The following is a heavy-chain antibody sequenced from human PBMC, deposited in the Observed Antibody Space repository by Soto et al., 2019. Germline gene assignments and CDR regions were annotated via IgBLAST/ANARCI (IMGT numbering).Heavy chain of an antibody. CDR2: ISYDGSNK. CDR3: AKDVVSGRYYFDY. CDR1: GFTFSSYG. Sequence: QVQLVESGGGVVQPGRSLRLSCAASGFTFSSYGMHWVRQAPGKGLEWVAVISYDGSNKYYADSVKGRFTISRDNSKYTLYLQMNSLRAEDTAVYYCAKDVVSGRYYFDYWGQGTLVTVSS. V-gene: IGHV3-30*18. D-gene: IGHD6-19*01. J-gene: IGHJ4*02.